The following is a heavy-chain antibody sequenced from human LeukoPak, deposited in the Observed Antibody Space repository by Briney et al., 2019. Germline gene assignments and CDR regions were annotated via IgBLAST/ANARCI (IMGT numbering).Heavy chain of an antibody. D-gene: IGHD3-22*01. CDR3: ARGGQYSGYYYFDY. CDR1: EFTFSNYW. Sequence: GGSLRLSCTASEFTFSNYWMSWVRQAPGKGLEWVANIKQEGSETYSVDSVKGRFTISRDNAKNSLYLQMNSLRAEDTALYYCARGGQYSGYYYFDYWGQGTLVTVSS. V-gene: IGHV3-7*01. CDR2: IKQEGSET. J-gene: IGHJ4*02.